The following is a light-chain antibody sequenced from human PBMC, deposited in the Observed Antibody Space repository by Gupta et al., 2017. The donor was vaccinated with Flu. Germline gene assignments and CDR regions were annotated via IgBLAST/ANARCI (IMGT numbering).Light chain of an antibody. V-gene: IGLV2-14*01. Sequence: QSALTQPASVSGSPGQSITISCNGTSSEVGGYNYVSWYQQHPGKAPKLMIYEVSNRPSGVSNRFSGSKSGNTASLTISGLQAEDEADYYCSSYTSSSTPYVFGTGTKVTVL. CDR3: SSYTSSSTPYV. CDR1: SSEVGGYNY. J-gene: IGLJ1*01. CDR2: EVS.